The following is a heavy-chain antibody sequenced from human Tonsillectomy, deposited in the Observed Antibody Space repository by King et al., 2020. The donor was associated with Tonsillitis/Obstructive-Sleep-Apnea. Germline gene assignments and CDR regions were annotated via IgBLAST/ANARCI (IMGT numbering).Heavy chain of an antibody. D-gene: IGHD2-21*01. CDR3: ARSVIATIYPFDY. V-gene: IGHV4-39*01. J-gene: IGHJ4*02. CDR1: GGSISSSSYY. CDR2: IYYSGST. Sequence: MQLQESGPGLVKPSETLSLTCTVSGGSISSSSYYWGWIRQPPGKGLEWIGSIYYSGSTYYNPSLKSRVTISVDTSKNQFSLKLSSVTAAETAVYYCARSVIATIYPFDYWGQGTLVTVSS.